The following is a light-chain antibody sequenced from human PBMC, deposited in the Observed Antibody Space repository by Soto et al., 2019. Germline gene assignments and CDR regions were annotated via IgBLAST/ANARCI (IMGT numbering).Light chain of an antibody. CDR1: QGIKNY. J-gene: IGKJ4*01. CDR2: AAS. V-gene: IGKV1-27*01. CDR3: QRYYNAPFT. Sequence: DIQVTQHPSSLSASVGDRVTITCRASQGIKNYLAWYQQKPGETPKLLIYAASTLESGIPPRFSGSGSGTDFTLTINNLQPEDVATYYCQRYYNAPFTFGGGTKVEI.